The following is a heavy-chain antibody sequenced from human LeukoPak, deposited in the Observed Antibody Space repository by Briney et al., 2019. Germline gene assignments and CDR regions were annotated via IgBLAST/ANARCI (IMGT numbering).Heavy chain of an antibody. CDR1: GFTFRSYA. D-gene: IGHD3-3*01. V-gene: IGHV3-23*01. CDR3: AKAYYDLWSGYLDY. Sequence: GGSLRLSCAASGFTFRSYAMSWVRQAPGKGLEWVSGISGSGDSTYYADSVKGRFTVSRDNSKSTLYLQMNSLRAEDTAVYYCAKAYYDLWSGYLDYWGQGTLATVSS. CDR2: ISGSGDST. J-gene: IGHJ4*02.